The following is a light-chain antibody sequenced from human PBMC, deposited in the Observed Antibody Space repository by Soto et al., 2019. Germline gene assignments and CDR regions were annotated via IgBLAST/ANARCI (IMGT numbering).Light chain of an antibody. J-gene: IGLJ2*01. CDR1: SSDVGGYNF. Sequence: QSALTQPASVSGSPGQSITISCTGTSSDVGGYNFVSWYQQYPGKAPKLMIYDVSNRPSGVSNRFSGAKSGNTASLTISGLQAEDEADYYCSSDTTTNTLIFGGGTKLTVL. CDR3: SSDTTTNTLI. CDR2: DVS. V-gene: IGLV2-14*01.